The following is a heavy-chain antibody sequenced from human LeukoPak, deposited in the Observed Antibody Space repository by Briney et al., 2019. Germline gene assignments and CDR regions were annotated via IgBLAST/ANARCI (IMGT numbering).Heavy chain of an antibody. CDR2: IIPILGIA. J-gene: IGHJ6*03. CDR1: GGTFSSYA. V-gene: IGHV1-69*04. CDR3: ASVVLRFLEWDYYYMDV. D-gene: IGHD3-3*01. Sequence: SVKVSCKASGGTFSSYAISWVRQAPGQGLGWMGRIIPILGIANYAQKFQGRVTITADKSTSTAYMELSSLRSEDTAVYYCASVVLRFLEWDYYYMDVWGKGTTVTVSS.